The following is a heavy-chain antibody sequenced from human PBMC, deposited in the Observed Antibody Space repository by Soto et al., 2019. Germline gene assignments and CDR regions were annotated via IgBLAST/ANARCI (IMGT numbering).Heavy chain of an antibody. CDR1: GGTFSSYA. D-gene: IGHD2-15*01. V-gene: IGHV1-69*01. CDR2: IIPILGTA. CDR3: ARAIGYCSGGSCYLRYYYYYYGMDV. Sequence: QVQLVQSGAEVKKPGSSVKVSCKASGGTFSSYAISWVRQPPGQGLEWMGGIIPILGTANYAQKFQGRVTITADESTSTAYMELSSLRSEDTAVYYCARAIGYCSGGSCYLRYYYYYYGMDVWGQGTTVTVSS. J-gene: IGHJ6*02.